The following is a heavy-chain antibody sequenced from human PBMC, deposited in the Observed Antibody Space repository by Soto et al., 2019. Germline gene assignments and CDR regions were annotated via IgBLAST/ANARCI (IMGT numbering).Heavy chain of an antibody. Sequence: GSLRLSCAASGITFSSYAMSWVRQAKGKGLEWVSAISGSGGSTYYADSVKGRFTISRDNSKNTLYLQMNSLRAEDTAVYYCAKEKRGRQGVYFDYWGQGALVTVSS. CDR2: ISGSGGST. D-gene: IGHD3-10*01. CDR3: AKEKRGRQGVYFDY. V-gene: IGHV3-23*01. J-gene: IGHJ4*02. CDR1: GITFSSYA.